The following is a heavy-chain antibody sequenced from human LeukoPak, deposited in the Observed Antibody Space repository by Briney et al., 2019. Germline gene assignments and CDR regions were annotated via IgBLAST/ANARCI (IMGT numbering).Heavy chain of an antibody. D-gene: IGHD3/OR15-3a*01. CDR1: GFTFSTYA. J-gene: IGHJ5*02. Sequence: GGSLRLSCAASGFTFSTYAMSWVRQAPGKGLEWVGLIRDSGEAFYADFVRGRFAISRDESENTLYLQMNSLRVEDTAVYFCARDRAALQDWVEFDPWGQGTPVIVSS. V-gene: IGHV3-23*01. CDR2: IRDSGEA. CDR3: ARDRAALQDWVEFDP.